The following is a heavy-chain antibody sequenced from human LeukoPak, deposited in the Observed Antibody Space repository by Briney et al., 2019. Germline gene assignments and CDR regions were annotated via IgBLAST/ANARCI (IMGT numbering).Heavy chain of an antibody. D-gene: IGHD3-3*01. CDR2: IYYSGST. J-gene: IGHJ4*02. CDR1: GGSISSGDYY. V-gene: IGHV4-30-4*08. Sequence: SETLSLTCTVSGGSISSGDYYWSWIRQPPGKGLEWIGYIYYSGSTYYNPSLKSRVTLSVDTSKNQFSLKLSSVTAADTAVYYCARWDMVDFWSGPPYWGQGTLVTVSS. CDR3: ARWDMVDFWSGPPY.